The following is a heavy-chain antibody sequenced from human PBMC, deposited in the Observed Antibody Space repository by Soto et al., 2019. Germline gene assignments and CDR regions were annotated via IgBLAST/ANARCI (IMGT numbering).Heavy chain of an antibody. Sequence: QVQLVQSGAEVKKPGASVKVSCKASGYTFTSYAMHWVRQAPGQRLEWMGWINAGNGNTKYSQKFQGRVTITRDTSASTAYMELSSLRSEDTAVYYCARVGPLAAAGQSYYYYMDVWGKGTTVTVSS. CDR3: ARVGPLAAAGQSYYYYMDV. D-gene: IGHD6-13*01. CDR1: GYTFTSYA. V-gene: IGHV1-3*01. J-gene: IGHJ6*03. CDR2: INAGNGNT.